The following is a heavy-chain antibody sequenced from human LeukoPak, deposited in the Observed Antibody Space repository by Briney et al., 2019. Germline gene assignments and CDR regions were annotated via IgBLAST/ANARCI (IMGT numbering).Heavy chain of an antibody. V-gene: IGHV3-23*01. CDR3: AKDLRGPAAGTWYFDL. CDR1: KLTISSYS. Sequence: GGSLRLSCAASKLTISSYSMGWVRQAPGKGLEWVSAITGSGDTTYSSDSVKGRFTISRDNSKNTLYLHMNSLTAEDTALYYCAKDLRGPAAGTWYFDLWGRGTLVTVSS. J-gene: IGHJ2*01. CDR2: ITGSGDTT. D-gene: IGHD6-13*01.